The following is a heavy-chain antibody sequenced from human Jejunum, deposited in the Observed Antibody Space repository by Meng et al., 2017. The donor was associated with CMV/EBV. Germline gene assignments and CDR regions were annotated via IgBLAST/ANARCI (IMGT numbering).Heavy chain of an antibody. J-gene: IGHJ4*02. CDR3: ARENSGYDY. CDR2: FYTQGSP. Sequence: QGSVHGVVKAVEPLVPPGPCLWCFHHNYQRAWPRQPVGKGRGLIGRFYTQGSPHNNPSLKKRVTMSVETSKNQFSLKLSSVTAADTAVYYCARENSGYDYWGQGTLVTVSS. D-gene: IGHD5-12*01. V-gene: IGHV4-4*07. CDR1: CFHHNYQ.